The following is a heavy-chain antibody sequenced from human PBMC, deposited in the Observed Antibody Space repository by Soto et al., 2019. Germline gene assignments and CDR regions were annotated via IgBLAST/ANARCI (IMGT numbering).Heavy chain of an antibody. Sequence: DVQLLESGGGLVQPGGSLRLSCAASGFTFSNYAMTWVRQAPGKGLEWVSTISNSGGNTYYADSVKGRFTISRANPTYTLFLQMNSLRVDDTALYYCAKGKYDGYPRGLVDFWGHRTLVTAAS. D-gene: IGHD2-21*01. CDR2: ISNSGGNT. CDR3: AKGKYDGYPRGLVDF. J-gene: IGHJ4*01. V-gene: IGHV3-23*01. CDR1: GFTFSNYA.